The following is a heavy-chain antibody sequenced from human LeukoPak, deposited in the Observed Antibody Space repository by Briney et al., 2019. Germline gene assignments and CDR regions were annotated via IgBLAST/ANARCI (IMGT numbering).Heavy chain of an antibody. Sequence: GGSLRLSCAASGFTISSYAMHWVRQAPGKGLEWVAVISYDGSNKYYADSVKGRFTISRDNSKNTLYLQMNSLRAEDTAVYYCARGVPYASWSGPHYSGYWGQGTLVTVSS. CDR1: GFTISSYA. CDR2: ISYDGSNK. D-gene: IGHD3-3*01. V-gene: IGHV3-30-3*01. CDR3: ARGVPYASWSGPHYSGY. J-gene: IGHJ4*02.